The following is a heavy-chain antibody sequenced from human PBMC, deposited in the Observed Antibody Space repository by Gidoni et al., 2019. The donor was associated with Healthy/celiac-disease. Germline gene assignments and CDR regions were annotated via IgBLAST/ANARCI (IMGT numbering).Heavy chain of an antibody. CDR3: ARHYDSSGPQGTFDY. D-gene: IGHD3-22*01. V-gene: IGHV4-39*01. CDR2: IYYSGST. CDR1: GGSSSSSSYY. Sequence: QLQLQESGPGLVKPAETLSRTCTVSGGSSSSSSYYWGWSRQPPGKGLEWIGSIYYSGSTYYTPSLKRRVTISVDTSKNQFSLKLSSVTAADTAVYYCARHYDSSGPQGTFDYWGQGTLVTVSS. J-gene: IGHJ4*02.